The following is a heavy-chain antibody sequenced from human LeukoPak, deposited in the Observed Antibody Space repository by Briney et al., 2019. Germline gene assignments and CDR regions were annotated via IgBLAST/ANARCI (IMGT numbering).Heavy chain of an antibody. Sequence: PGGSLRLSCSASGFTFNNYAMHWVRQAPREGLEYVSAISSNGGATYYADSVRGRFTISRDNSKNTLYLQMNSLRAEDTAVYYCASSSDDAFDIWGQGTMVTVSS. CDR1: GFTFNNYA. D-gene: IGHD6-13*01. CDR2: ISSNGGAT. J-gene: IGHJ3*02. CDR3: ASSSDDAFDI. V-gene: IGHV3-64D*06.